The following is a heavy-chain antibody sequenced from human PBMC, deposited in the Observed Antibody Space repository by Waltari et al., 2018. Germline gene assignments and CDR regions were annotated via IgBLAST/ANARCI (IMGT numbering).Heavy chain of an antibody. CDR2: ITGGGTR. D-gene: IGHD3-10*01. V-gene: IGHV3-23*01. CDR3: AKDYVAGDGFWDFDS. CDR1: GFTFSSYA. Sequence: EVQLLESGGGLVQPGGSLRLSCAASGFTFSSYAMTWVRQAPGKGLECVSGITGGGTRYYADSVKGRFTISRDNSMHTVYLQMNNLRVDDTARYYCAKDYVAGDGFWDFDSWGQGILVTVSS. J-gene: IGHJ4*02.